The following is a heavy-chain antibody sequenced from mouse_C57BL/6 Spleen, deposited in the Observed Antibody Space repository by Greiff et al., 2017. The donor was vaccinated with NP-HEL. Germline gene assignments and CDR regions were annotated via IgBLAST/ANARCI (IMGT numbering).Heavy chain of an antibody. V-gene: IGHV5-17*01. Sequence: EVKLVESGGGLVKPGGSLKLSCAASGFTFSDYGMHWVRQAPEKGLEWVAYISSGSSTIYYADTVKGRFTISRDNAKNTLFLQMTSLRSEDTAMYYCARKHYYGSSYALYFDVWGTGTTVTVSS. D-gene: IGHD1-1*01. CDR3: ARKHYYGSSYALYFDV. CDR2: ISSGSSTI. J-gene: IGHJ1*03. CDR1: GFTFSDYG.